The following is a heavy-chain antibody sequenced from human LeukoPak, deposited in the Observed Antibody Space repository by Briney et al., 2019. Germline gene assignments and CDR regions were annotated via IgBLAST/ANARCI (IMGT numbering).Heavy chain of an antibody. J-gene: IGHJ4*02. CDR3: AKVYSSGWPHRSPFDY. Sequence: GGSLRLSCAASGFTFSSYGMSWVRQAPGKGLEWVSAISGSGGSTYYADSVKGRFTISRDNSKNTLYLQMNSLRAEDTAVYYCAKVYSSGWPHRSPFDYWGQGTLVTVSS. D-gene: IGHD6-19*01. CDR1: GFTFSSYG. V-gene: IGHV3-23*01. CDR2: ISGSGGST.